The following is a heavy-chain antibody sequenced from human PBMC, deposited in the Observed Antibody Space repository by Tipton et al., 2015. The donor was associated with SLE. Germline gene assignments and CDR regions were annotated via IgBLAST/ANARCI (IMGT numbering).Heavy chain of an antibody. D-gene: IGHD5-18*01. J-gene: IGHJ4*02. CDR2: INHSGST. V-gene: IGHV4-34*01. Sequence: TLSLTCTVSGGSISSHYWSWIRQPPGKGLEWIGEINHSGSTNYNPSLKSRVTISVDTSKNQFSLKLSSVTAADTAVYYCATVDTAMVGTGFDYWGQGTLVTVSS. CDR1: GGSISSHY. CDR3: ATVDTAMVGTGFDY.